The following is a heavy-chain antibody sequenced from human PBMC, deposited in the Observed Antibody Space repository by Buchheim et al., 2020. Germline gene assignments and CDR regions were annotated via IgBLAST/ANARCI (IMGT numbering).Heavy chain of an antibody. J-gene: IGHJ4*02. D-gene: IGHD4/OR15-4a*01. CDR2: VWHGGDVK. V-gene: IGHV3-33*01. Sequence: QVQLVESGGGVVQPGRSLRLSCAASGFTFKTYGMHWVRQAPGKGLEWVAVVWHGGDVKDYAGFVEGRFTVSRDNSKSTLYLQRDSLRVEDTAVYYCARDRGADAPSDYWGQG. CDR3: ARDRGADAPSDY. CDR1: GFTFKTYG.